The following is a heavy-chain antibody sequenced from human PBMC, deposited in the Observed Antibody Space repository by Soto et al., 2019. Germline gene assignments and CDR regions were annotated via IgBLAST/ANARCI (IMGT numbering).Heavy chain of an antibody. CDR3: ARGSSIAGLYYGMDV. D-gene: IGHD6-6*01. J-gene: IGHJ6*02. V-gene: IGHV4-31*02. CDR2: NYYSGIT. Sequence: WIWIRQHPGKGLEGIGYNYYSGITYYNPSLKSRVTISLDTSKNQFSLKLSSVTAADTAVYYCARGSSIAGLYYGMDVWGQGTTVTFSS.